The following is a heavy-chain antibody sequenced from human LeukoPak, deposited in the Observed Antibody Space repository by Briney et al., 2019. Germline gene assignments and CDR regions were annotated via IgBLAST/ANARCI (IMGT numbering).Heavy chain of an antibody. V-gene: IGHV4-59*01. CDR3: ARGQKYRNGYTVTELGSGYFAY. J-gene: IGHJ4*02. D-gene: IGHD5-18*01. CDR1: GGSISSYY. Sequence: SETLSLTCTVSGGSISSYYWSWIRQPPGKGLEWIGYIYYSGRTNYNPSLKSRVTISVDTSKNQFSLTLSSVTTADTAVYYCARGQKYRNGYTVTELGSGYFAYWGQGTLVTVSS. CDR2: IYYSGRT.